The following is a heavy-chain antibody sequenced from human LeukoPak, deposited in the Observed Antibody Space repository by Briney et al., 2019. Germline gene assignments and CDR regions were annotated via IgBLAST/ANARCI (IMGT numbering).Heavy chain of an antibody. D-gene: IGHD2-2*01. J-gene: IGHJ4*02. V-gene: IGHV4-34*01. CDR3: ARAYCSSTSCYQGAVDYFDY. Sequence: SETLSLTCAVYGGSFSGYYWSWIRQPPGKGLEWIGEINHSGSTNYNPSLKSRVTISVDTSKNQFSLKLSSVIAADTAVYYCARAYCSSTSCYQGAVDYFDYWGQGTLVTVSS. CDR2: INHSGST. CDR1: GGSFSGYY.